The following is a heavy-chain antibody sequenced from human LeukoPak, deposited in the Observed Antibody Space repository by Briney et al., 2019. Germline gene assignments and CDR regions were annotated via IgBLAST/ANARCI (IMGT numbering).Heavy chain of an antibody. V-gene: IGHV1-2*02. CDR2: INPNSGGT. J-gene: IGHJ4*02. D-gene: IGHD5-18*01. CDR1: GYTFTGYC. CDR3: ARPHLVDTAMVDY. Sequence: ASVKVSCKASGYTFTGYCMHWVRQAPGQGLEWMGWINPNSGGTNYAQKFQGRVTMTRDTSISTAYMELSRLRPDDTAVYYCARPHLVDTAMVDYWGQGTLVTVSS.